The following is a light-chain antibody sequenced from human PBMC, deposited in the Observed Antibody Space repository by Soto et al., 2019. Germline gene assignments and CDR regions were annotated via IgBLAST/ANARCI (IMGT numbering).Light chain of an antibody. CDR3: CSYAVSYYV. V-gene: IGLV2-11*01. Sequence: QSALTQPRSVSGSPGQSVTISCTGTSSDVGGYNYVSWYQQHPGKAPKLMLYDVSKRPSGVPDRFSGSRSDNKAYLTISGLQVEDVADYYCCSYAVSYYVFGTGTKVTV. CDR2: DVS. J-gene: IGLJ1*01. CDR1: SSDVGGYNY.